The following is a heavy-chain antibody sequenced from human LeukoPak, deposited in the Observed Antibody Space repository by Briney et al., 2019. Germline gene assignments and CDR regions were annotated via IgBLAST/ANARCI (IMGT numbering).Heavy chain of an antibody. CDR3: ARGSLSGYPPSDFDY. Sequence: SSETLSLTCAVYGGSFSGYYWSWIRQPPGKGLEWIGEINHSGSTNYNPSLKSRVTISVDTSKNQFSLKLSSVTAADTAVYYCARGSLSGYPPSDFDYWGQGTLVTSPQ. CDR2: INHSGST. CDR1: GGSFSGYY. D-gene: IGHD3-22*01. V-gene: IGHV4-34*01. J-gene: IGHJ4*02.